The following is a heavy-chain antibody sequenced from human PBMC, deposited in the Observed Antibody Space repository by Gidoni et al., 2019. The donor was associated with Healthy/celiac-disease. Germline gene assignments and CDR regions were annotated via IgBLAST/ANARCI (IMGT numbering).Heavy chain of an antibody. Sequence: QVQLQESGPGLVKHSQTLSLTCTGPGGPSSRGDYYWSWIRQPPGKGLEWMGYIYYSGSTYYTPSLKSRVTISVDTSKNQFSLKLSSVTAADTAVYYCASIVVAATHHLFGYWGQGTLVTVSS. V-gene: IGHV4-30-4*01. CDR3: ASIVVAATHHLFGY. CDR1: GGPSSRGDYY. D-gene: IGHD2-15*01. J-gene: IGHJ4*02. CDR2: IYYSGST.